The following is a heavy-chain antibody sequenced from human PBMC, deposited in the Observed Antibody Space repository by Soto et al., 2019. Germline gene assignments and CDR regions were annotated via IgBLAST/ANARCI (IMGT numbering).Heavy chain of an antibody. V-gene: IGHV5-51*01. CDR2: IYPGNSDN. D-gene: IGHD3-22*01. Sequence: NISCKGSAYSFTSYCIGWVGQIPGQDLEWMGIIYPGNSDNRYSPSCQGQVTISADKSISTAYLQCSSMKDTDTAMYYCARHDSHTYDSSGYYFPYWFDPWGQGTLVTVSS. CDR1: AYSFTSYC. J-gene: IGHJ5*02. CDR3: ARHDSHTYDSSGYYFPYWFDP.